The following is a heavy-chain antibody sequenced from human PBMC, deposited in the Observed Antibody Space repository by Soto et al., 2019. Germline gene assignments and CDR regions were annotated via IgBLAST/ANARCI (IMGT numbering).Heavy chain of an antibody. Sequence: EVQLVESGGGLVQPGGSLRLSCAASGFTFSSYWMHWVRQAPGKGLVWVSRINSDGSSTSYADSVKGRFTNSRDNAKNTLYLQMNSLRAEDTAVYYCARPRLGGDRSPFDPWGQGTLVTVSS. CDR2: INSDGSST. D-gene: IGHD2-21*02. V-gene: IGHV3-74*01. CDR1: GFTFSSYW. J-gene: IGHJ5*02. CDR3: ARPRLGGDRSPFDP.